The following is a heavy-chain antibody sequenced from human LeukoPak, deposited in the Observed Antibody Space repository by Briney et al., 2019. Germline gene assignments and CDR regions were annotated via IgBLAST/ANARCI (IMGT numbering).Heavy chain of an antibody. D-gene: IGHD3-10*01. J-gene: IGHJ4*02. CDR2: IKSKTDGGTT. CDR1: GFTFSNAW. CDR3: TTDRYGWELGFDY. V-gene: IGHV3-15*01. Sequence: GGSLRLSCAASGFTFSNAWMSWVRQAPGKGLEWVGRIKSKTDGGTTDYAAPVKGRFTISRDDSKNTLYLQMNSLKTEDTAVYYCTTDRYGWELGFDYWGQGTLVTVSS.